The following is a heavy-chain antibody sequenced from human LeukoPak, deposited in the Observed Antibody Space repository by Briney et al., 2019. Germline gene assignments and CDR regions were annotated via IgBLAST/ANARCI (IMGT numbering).Heavy chain of an antibody. D-gene: IGHD3-10*01. CDR1: GGSISSSSYY. CDR3: ARRPARLRGVIIAFDY. J-gene: IGHJ4*02. Sequence: SETLSLTCTVSGGSISSSSYYWGWIRQPPGKGLEWIGSIYYSGSTYYNPSLKSRVTISVDTSKNQFSLKLSSVTAADTAVYYCARRPARLRGVIIAFDYWGQGTLVTASS. CDR2: IYYSGST. V-gene: IGHV4-39*01.